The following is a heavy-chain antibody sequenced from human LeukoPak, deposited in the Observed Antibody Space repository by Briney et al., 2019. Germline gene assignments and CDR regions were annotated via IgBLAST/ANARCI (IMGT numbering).Heavy chain of an antibody. CDR1: GFTFSSSW. Sequence: PGGSLRLSCAASGFTFSSSWMHWVRQAPGKGLVWVSRINTDGSSTTYAGFVKGRSTISRDNAKNTLYLQMNSLRAEDTAVYYCARGGGNAPFDYWGQGTLVTVSS. V-gene: IGHV3-74*01. D-gene: IGHD1-1*01. CDR2: INTDGSST. J-gene: IGHJ4*02. CDR3: ARGGGNAPFDY.